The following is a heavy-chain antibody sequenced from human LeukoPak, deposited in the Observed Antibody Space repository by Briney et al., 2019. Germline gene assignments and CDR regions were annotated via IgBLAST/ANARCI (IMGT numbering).Heavy chain of an antibody. Sequence: PGGSLRLSCAASGFTFSSYAMGWVRQAPGKGLEWVSAISGSGGSTYYADSVKGRFTISRDNSKNTLYLQMNSLRAEDTAVYYCASLTLYYYGSGSYLWYWGQGTLVTVSS. J-gene: IGHJ4*02. D-gene: IGHD3-10*01. V-gene: IGHV3-23*01. CDR1: GFTFSSYA. CDR3: ASLTLYYYGSGSYLWY. CDR2: ISGSGGST.